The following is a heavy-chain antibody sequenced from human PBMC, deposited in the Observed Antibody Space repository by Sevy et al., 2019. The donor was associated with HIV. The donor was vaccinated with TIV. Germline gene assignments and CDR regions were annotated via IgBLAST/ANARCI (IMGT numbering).Heavy chain of an antibody. J-gene: IGHJ4*02. CDR1: GYTFTSYG. V-gene: IGHV1-18*01. Sequence: ASVKVSCKASGYTFTSYGISWVRQAPGQGLELIGWISAYNGNTNYAQKLQGRVTMTTDTSTSTAYMELRSLRSDDTAVYYCARGGNRYNWNADYFDYWGQGTLVTVSS. CDR2: ISAYNGNT. D-gene: IGHD1-1*01. CDR3: ARGGNRYNWNADYFDY.